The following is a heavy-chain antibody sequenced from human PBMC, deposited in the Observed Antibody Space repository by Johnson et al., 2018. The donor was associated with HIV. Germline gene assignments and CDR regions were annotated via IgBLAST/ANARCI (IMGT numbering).Heavy chain of an antibody. V-gene: IGHV3-30*04. CDR2: ISYDGSTK. D-gene: IGHD3-3*01. J-gene: IGHJ3*02. CDR3: ARGGVIHDAFDI. CDR1: AFAFSSYV. Sequence: QVQLVESGGGVVQPGRSLRLSCAASAFAFSSYVMHWVRQAPGKGLEWVAVISYDGSTKYYADFVKGRFTISRDNSKNTLYLQMNSLRAEDTAVYYCARGGVIHDAFDIWGQGTMVTLSS.